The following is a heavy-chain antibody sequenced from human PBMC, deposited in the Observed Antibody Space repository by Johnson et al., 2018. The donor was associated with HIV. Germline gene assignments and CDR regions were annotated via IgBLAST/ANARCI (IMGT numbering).Heavy chain of an antibody. Sequence: QMQLVESGGGLVQPGGSLRLSCAASGFTFSSYAMHWVRQAPGKGLEWVAVISYDGSNKYYADSVKGRFTISRDNSKNTLYLQMNSLRAEDTAVYYCAKGRLVGATTANEAFDIWGQGTMVTVSS. CDR2: ISYDGSNK. V-gene: IGHV3-30-3*01. CDR3: AKGRLVGATTANEAFDI. D-gene: IGHD1-26*01. J-gene: IGHJ3*02. CDR1: GFTFSSYA.